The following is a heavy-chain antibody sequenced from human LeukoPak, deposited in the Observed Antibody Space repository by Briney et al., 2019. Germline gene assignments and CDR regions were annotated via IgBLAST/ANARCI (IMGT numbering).Heavy chain of an antibody. J-gene: IGHJ4*02. CDR1: GGSFSGYY. CDR2: INHSGST. D-gene: IGHD3-22*01. Sequence: ETLSLTCAVYGGSFSGYYWSWICQPPGKGLEWIGEINHSGSTNYNPSLKSRVTISVDTSKNQFSLKLSSVTAADTAVYYCARGPPRYYYDSSGYHAEYYFDYWGQGTLVTVSS. V-gene: IGHV4-34*01. CDR3: ARGPPRYYYDSSGYHAEYYFDY.